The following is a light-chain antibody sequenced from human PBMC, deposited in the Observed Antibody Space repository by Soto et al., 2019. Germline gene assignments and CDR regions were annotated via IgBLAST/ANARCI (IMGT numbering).Light chain of an antibody. V-gene: IGLV1-40*01. CDR1: SSNIGAGYD. CDR2: EVV. J-gene: IGLJ1*01. CDR3: KSYAGSKTYV. Sequence: QSVLTQPPSVSGAPGQRVTISCTGSSSNIGAGYDVHWYQHHPGKAPRLIIYEVVQRPSGVPDRFSGSKSGNTASLTVSGLQAADEADYFFKSYAGSKTYVFGRGTTVTVL.